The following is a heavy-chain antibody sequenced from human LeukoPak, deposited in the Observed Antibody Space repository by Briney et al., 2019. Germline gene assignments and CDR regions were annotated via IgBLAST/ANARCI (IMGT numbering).Heavy chain of an antibody. V-gene: IGHV1-18*04. CDR2: ISAYNGNT. CDR1: GYTFTNYG. Sequence: GASVNVSFKASGYTFTNYGISWVRQAPGQGLEWMGWISAYNGNTNYAQKLQGRVTMTTDTSTSTAYMELRSLRSDDTAVYYCAREVAAAGPKFFDYWGQGTLVTVSS. CDR3: AREVAAAGPKFFDY. J-gene: IGHJ4*02. D-gene: IGHD6-13*01.